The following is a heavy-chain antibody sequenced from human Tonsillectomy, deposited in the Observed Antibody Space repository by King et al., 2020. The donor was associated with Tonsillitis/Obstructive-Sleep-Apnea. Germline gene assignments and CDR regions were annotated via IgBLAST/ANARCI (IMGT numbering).Heavy chain of an antibody. CDR2: ISSSASTI. CDR1: GFTFSTYG. CDR3: ARERRSGWYVNLFDP. V-gene: IGHV3-48*02. Sequence: VQLVEAGGGLVQPGGSLRLYCAASGFTFSTYGMDWVRQAPGKGLEWVSYISSSASTIYYADSVKGRFTISRDNAKNSLSLQMNSLRDEDTAVYYCARERRSGWYVNLFDPWGQGTLVTVSS. J-gene: IGHJ5*02. D-gene: IGHD6-19*01.